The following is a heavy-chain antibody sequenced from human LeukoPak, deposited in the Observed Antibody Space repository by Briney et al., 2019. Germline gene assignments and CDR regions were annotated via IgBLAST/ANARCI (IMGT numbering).Heavy chain of an antibody. D-gene: IGHD3-22*01. J-gene: IGHJ5*02. CDR3: ARGLTYYYDSSCYYPRGWFDP. Sequence: SETLSLTCAIYGGSFSGYYWSWIRQPPGKGLEWIGEINHSGSTNYNPSLKSRVTISVDTSKNQFSLKLSSVNAADTAVYYCARGLTYYYDSSCYYPRGWFDPWGQGTLVTVSS. CDR2: INHSGST. CDR1: GGSFSGYY. V-gene: IGHV4-34*01.